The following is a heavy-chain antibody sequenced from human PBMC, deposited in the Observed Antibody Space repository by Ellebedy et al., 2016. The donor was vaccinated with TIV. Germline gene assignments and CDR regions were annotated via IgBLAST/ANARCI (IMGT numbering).Heavy chain of an antibody. CDR2: INPNSGDT. CDR1: GYGFNDYY. CDR3: ARDLRLTDSFDM. V-gene: IGHV1-2*02. D-gene: IGHD5-12*01. J-gene: IGHJ3*02. Sequence: AASVKVSCKASGYGFNDYYIHWVRQARGQGLEWMGWINPNSGDTNYAQKFQGRVTMTRDASISTAYLELSRLTSDDTAVYYCARDLRLTDSFDMWGQGKMVTVSS.